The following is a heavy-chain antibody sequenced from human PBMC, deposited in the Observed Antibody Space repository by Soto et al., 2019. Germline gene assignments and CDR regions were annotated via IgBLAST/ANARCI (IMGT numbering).Heavy chain of an antibody. CDR1: GGSIGSYY. D-gene: IGHD6-6*01. Sequence: PSETLSLTCTVSGGSIGSYYWSWIRQPPGKGLEWIGYIYYSGSTNYNPSLKSRVTISVDTSKNQFSLKLSSVTAADTAVYYCARDRAIAARRYYYYYMDVWGKGTTVTVSS. CDR2: IYYSGST. V-gene: IGHV4-59*01. CDR3: ARDRAIAARRYYYYYMDV. J-gene: IGHJ6*03.